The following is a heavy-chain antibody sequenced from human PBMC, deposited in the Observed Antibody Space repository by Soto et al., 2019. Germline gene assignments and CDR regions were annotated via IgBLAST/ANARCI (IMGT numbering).Heavy chain of an antibody. CDR1: GFTFSSYS. CDR2: ISSSSSYI. J-gene: IGHJ5*02. Sequence: PGGSLRLSCAASGFTFSSYSMNWVRQAPGKGLEWVSSISSSSSYIYYADSVKGRFTIPRDNAKNSLYLQMNSLRAEDTAVYYCAREGKFIQRGWFDPWGQGTLVTVSS. D-gene: IGHD2-2*01. CDR3: AREGKFIQRGWFDP. V-gene: IGHV3-21*01.